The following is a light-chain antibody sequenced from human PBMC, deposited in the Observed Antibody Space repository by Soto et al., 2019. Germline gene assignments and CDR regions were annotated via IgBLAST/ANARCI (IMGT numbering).Light chain of an antibody. CDR1: SSDVGGYNY. Sequence: QSALTQPASVSGSPGQSTTISCTGTSSDVGGYNYVSWYQQHPGKAPKLMIYEVTNRPSGVSDRFSGSKSGNTASLTISGLQAEDEADYYCNSYTTSSPHVVFGGGTKLTVL. CDR3: NSYTTSSPHVV. J-gene: IGLJ2*01. CDR2: EVT. V-gene: IGLV2-14*01.